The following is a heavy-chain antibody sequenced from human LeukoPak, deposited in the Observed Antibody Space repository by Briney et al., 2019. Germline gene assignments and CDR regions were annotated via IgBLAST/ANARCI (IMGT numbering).Heavy chain of an antibody. D-gene: IGHD3-22*01. Sequence: ASVKVSCKVSGYTLTELSMHWVRQAPGKGLEWMGGFDPEDGETIYAQKFQGRVTMTEDTSTDTAYMELSSLRSEDTAVYYCATVAYYYDSSGYPIRSFDYWGQGTLVTVSS. V-gene: IGHV1-24*01. CDR2: FDPEDGET. J-gene: IGHJ4*02. CDR3: ATVAYYYDSSGYPIRSFDY. CDR1: GYTLTELS.